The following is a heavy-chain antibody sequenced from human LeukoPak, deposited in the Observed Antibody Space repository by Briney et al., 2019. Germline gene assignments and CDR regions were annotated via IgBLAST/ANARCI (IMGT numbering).Heavy chain of an antibody. V-gene: IGHV4-61*01. Sequence: SETLSLTCTVSGYSISSGYYWTWIRQPPGKGLEWIGYIYNSGSTKYSPSLKSRVTISVDTSKNQFSLKLSSVTAADTAVYYCARGGVLKSVDYWGQGTLVAVSS. CDR2: IYNSGST. D-gene: IGHD3-16*01. CDR3: ARGGVLKSVDY. CDR1: GYSISSGYY. J-gene: IGHJ4*02.